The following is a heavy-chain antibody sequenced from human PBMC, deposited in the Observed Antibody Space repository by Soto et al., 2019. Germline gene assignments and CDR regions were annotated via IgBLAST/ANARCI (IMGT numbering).Heavy chain of an antibody. CDR2: FDPEDGET. Sequence: ASVKVSCKVSGYTLNELSMHWVRQAPGKGLEWMGGFDPEDGETVYAQKFQGRVTMTEDSSTDTANMEMTSLRSEDTAVYYCATGGPAGDFDYWGQGTLVTVSS. V-gene: IGHV1-24*01. CDR3: ATGGPAGDFDY. J-gene: IGHJ4*02. CDR1: GYTLNELS. D-gene: IGHD3-10*01.